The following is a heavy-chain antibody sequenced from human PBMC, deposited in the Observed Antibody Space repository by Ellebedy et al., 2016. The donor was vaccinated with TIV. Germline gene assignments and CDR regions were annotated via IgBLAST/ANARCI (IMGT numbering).Heavy chain of an antibody. CDR3: ARGGYADYNYGPYGNNY. CDR2: INPNSGDT. V-gene: IGHV1-2*02. J-gene: IGHJ4*02. CDR1: GYTFTGYL. D-gene: IGHD5-24*01. Sequence: ASVKVSXXASGYTFTGYLMHWVRQAPGQGLEWMGWINPNSGDTNIAQQFQGGVTLTGDTSINVVYMDLSGLRSDDTATYYCARGGYADYNYGPYGNNYWGQGTLVTVSS.